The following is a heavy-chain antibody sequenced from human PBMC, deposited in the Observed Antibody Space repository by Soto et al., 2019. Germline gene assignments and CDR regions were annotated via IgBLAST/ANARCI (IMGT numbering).Heavy chain of an antibody. D-gene: IGHD4-17*01. CDR1: GFTFSGSA. J-gene: IGHJ5*02. CDR2: IRSKANSYAT. CDR3: TRPRDYGGWFDP. Sequence: EVQLVESGGGLVQPGGSLKLSCAASGFTFSGSAMHWVRQASRKGLEWVGRIRSKANSYATAYDASVKGRFTISRDDSKNTTYLQMTSLKDEDTAVYYCTRPRDYGGWFDPWGQGTLVTVSS. V-gene: IGHV3-73*01.